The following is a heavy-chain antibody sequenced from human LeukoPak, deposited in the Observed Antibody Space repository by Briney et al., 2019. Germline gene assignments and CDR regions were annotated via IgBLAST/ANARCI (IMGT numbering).Heavy chain of an antibody. D-gene: IGHD2-2*01. V-gene: IGHV3-21*01. CDR3: ARGYCSSTSCYVGSDI. J-gene: IGHJ3*02. CDR1: GFTFSSYS. CDR2: ISSSSSYM. Sequence: GGSLRLSCAASGFTFSSYSMNWVRQAPGKGLEWVSSISSSSSYMYYADSVKGRFTISRDNAKNSLYLQMNSLRAEDTAVYYCARGYCSSTSCYVGSDIWGQGTMVTVSS.